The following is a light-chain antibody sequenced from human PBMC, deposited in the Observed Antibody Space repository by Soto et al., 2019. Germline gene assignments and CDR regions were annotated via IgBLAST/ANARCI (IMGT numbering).Light chain of an antibody. CDR3: QQLSSYPLWR. Sequence: DIQLTQSPSFLPASVGNRVTITCRASQGISSYLAWYQQKPGKAPKLLIYSASTLQSGVSSRFSGSGSGTEVTLAISSVQPEDFATYFCQQLSSYPLWRFVQGTKVEIK. J-gene: IGKJ1*01. CDR2: SAS. V-gene: IGKV1-9*01. CDR1: QGISSY.